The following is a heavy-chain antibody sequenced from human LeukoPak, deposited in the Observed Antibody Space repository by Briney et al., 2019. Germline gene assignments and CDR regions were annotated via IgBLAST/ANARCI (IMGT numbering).Heavy chain of an antibody. Sequence: ASVKVSCKASGYTFTSYDINWVRQAPGQGLEWMGWISAYNGNTNYAQKLQGRVTMTTDTSTSTAYMELRSLRSDDTAVYYCARDDRGGRVTAAGTLTADYYYYGMDVWGQGTTVTVSS. J-gene: IGHJ6*02. V-gene: IGHV1-18*01. CDR1: GYTFTSYD. CDR2: ISAYNGNT. D-gene: IGHD6-13*01. CDR3: ARDDRGGRVTAAGTLTADYYYYGMDV.